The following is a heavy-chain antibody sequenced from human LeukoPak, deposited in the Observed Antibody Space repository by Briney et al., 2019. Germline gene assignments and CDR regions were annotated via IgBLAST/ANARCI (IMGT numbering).Heavy chain of an antibody. J-gene: IGHJ4*02. CDR2: INWNGGST. CDR1: GFTFSSYA. D-gene: IGHD5-12*01. V-gene: IGHV3-20*04. Sequence: GGSLRLSCAVSGFTFSSYAMSWVRHAPGKWLEWVSGINWNGGSTGYADSVKGRFTISRDNAKNSLYLQMNSLRAEDTALYYCARRRLGPPYYFDYWGQGTLVTVSS. CDR3: ARRRLGPPYYFDY.